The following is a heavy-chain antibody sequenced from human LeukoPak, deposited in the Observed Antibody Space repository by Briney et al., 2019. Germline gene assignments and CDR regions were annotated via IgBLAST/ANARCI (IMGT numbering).Heavy chain of an antibody. CDR2: ISGSSGST. CDR1: GFTFSGYA. CDR3: AKTSRSGYYFDY. D-gene: IGHD5-12*01. Sequence: PGGSLRLSCAASGFTFSGYAMSWVRQAPGKGLEWVSGISGSSGSTDYADSVRGRFTISRDNSKNTLYLQMNSLRPEDTAVYYCAKTSRSGYYFDYWGQGTLVTVSS. V-gene: IGHV3-23*01. J-gene: IGHJ4*02.